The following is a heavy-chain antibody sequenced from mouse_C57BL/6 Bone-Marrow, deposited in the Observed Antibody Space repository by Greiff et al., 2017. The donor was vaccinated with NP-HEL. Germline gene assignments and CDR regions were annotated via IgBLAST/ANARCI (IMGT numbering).Heavy chain of an antibody. V-gene: IGHV1-62-2*01. CDR2: FYPGSGSI. J-gene: IGHJ3*01. CDR1: GYTFTEYT. Sequence: QVQLKQSGAELVKPGASVKLSCKASGYTFTEYTIHWVKQRSGQGLEWIGWFYPGSGSIKYNEKFKDKATLTADKSSSTVYMELSRLTSEDSAVYFCARHEGIWDYYGSSYFAWFAYWGQGTLVTVSA. D-gene: IGHD1-1*01. CDR3: ARHEGIWDYYGSSYFAWFAY.